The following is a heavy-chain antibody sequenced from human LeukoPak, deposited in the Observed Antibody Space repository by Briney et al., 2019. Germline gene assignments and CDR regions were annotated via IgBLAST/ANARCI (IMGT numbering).Heavy chain of an antibody. V-gene: IGHV4-4*02. CDR3: ARDQSYYDFWSGYYYYYGMDV. CDR1: GGSITSSNW. Sequence: TSETLSLTCAVSGGSITSSNWWSWVRQPPGKGLEWIGETYHSGSTNYNPSLKSRVTISVDKSKNQFSLKLSSVTAADTAVYYCARDQSYYDFWSGYYYYYGMDVWGQGTTVTVSS. J-gene: IGHJ6*02. CDR2: TYHSGST. D-gene: IGHD3-3*01.